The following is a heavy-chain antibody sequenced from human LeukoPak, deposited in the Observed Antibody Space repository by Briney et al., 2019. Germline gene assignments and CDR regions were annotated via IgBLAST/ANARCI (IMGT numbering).Heavy chain of an antibody. CDR3: ARGLTFGFDY. Sequence: GGSLRLSCAASGFTFSTSGMHWVRQAPGKGLEWVAFIRNDGSSKYFADSVKGRFTISRDNSKDTLYLQMNSLRAEDTAVYYCARGLTFGFDYWGQGTLVTVSS. J-gene: IGHJ4*02. D-gene: IGHD3-16*01. V-gene: IGHV3-30*02. CDR2: IRNDGSSK. CDR1: GFTFSTSG.